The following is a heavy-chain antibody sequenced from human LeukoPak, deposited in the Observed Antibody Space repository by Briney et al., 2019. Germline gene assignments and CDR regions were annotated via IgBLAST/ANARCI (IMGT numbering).Heavy chain of an antibody. CDR1: GITFSSHA. Sequence: GGSLRLYCAASGITFSSHAMNWVRQAPGKGLQWVSSISGSGGSTNYADSVQGRFTISRDNSMDTLYLQMNSLRPEDAAVYYCAKDQYLSGRGWETYLISNWGRGTLVTVSS. V-gene: IGHV3-23*01. CDR3: AKDQYLSGRGWETYLISN. CDR2: ISGSGGST. J-gene: IGHJ4*02. D-gene: IGHD1-26*01.